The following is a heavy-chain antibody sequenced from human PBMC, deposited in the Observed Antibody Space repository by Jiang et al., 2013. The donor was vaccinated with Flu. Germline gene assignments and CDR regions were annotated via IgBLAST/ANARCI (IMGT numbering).Heavy chain of an antibody. CDR2: IYSSGST. D-gene: IGHD2-2*01. V-gene: IGHV4-59*01. Sequence: SGPGLVKPSETLSLRCTVSGDSINNYYWNWIRQPPGKGLESLGYIYSSGSTNYNPSLNSRVTISIDTSKNQFSLRLNSVTAADTAVYYCARSRSEYQPDYGLDVWGNGTTVTVSS. J-gene: IGHJ6*04. CDR3: ARSRSEYQPDYGLDV. CDR1: GDSINNYY.